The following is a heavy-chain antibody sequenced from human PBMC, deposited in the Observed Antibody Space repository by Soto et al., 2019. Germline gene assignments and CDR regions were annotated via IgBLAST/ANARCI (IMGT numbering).Heavy chain of an antibody. D-gene: IGHD3-22*01. CDR3: ARSRSGYYYDLDDAFDI. Sequence: GESLKISCKGSGYSFTSYWIGWVRQMPGKGLEWMGIIYPGDSDTRYSPSFQGQVTISADKSISTAYLQWSSLKASDTAMYYCARSRSGYYYDLDDAFDIWGQGTMVTVS. J-gene: IGHJ3*02. V-gene: IGHV5-51*01. CDR2: IYPGDSDT. CDR1: GYSFTSYW.